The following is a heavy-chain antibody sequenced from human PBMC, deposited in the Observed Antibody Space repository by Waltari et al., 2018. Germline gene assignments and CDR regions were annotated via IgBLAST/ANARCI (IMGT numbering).Heavy chain of an antibody. D-gene: IGHD2-21*01. J-gene: IGHJ5*02. V-gene: IGHV1-8*02. CDR1: GYTFINYE. Sequence: QVQLVQSGAEVLKPGASVKVSCQASGYTFINYEINWVRQAAGQGLEWMGWVSPNRGATAYEQKFQGRITMTLDTSISTAYMELSNLRSDDTAVLYCARGRDVFANFDYNWFDPWGQGTLVTVSS. CDR3: ARGRDVFANFDYNWFDP. CDR2: VSPNRGAT.